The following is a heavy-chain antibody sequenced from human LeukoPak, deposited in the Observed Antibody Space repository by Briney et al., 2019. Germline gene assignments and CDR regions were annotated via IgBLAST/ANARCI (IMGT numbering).Heavy chain of an antibody. CDR2: IKQDGSER. D-gene: IGHD1-26*01. Sequence: GGSLRLSCTASGFIFDDYGMSWVRQAPGKGLEWVANIKQDGSERYYVDSVKGRFTISRDNAKDSLYLQMNSLRVEDTAVYYCARGRGNYYYYGMDVWGQGTTVTVSS. CDR3: ARGRGNYYYYGMDV. J-gene: IGHJ6*02. CDR1: GFIFDDYG. V-gene: IGHV3-7*01.